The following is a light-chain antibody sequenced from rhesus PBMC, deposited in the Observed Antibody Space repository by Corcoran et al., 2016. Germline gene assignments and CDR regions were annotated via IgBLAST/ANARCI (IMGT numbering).Light chain of an antibody. V-gene: IGLV1-60*01. CDR3: AAWDDSLNGYI. CDR2: YNT. J-gene: IGLJ1*01. Sequence: SVVTQPPSASEAFRKNVTISCSGSSSKIGSRGVSWYQHLPGTAPKLLIYYNTQRVSGVSDRFSGSKSGPSASLAISGSQTDDEAYYHCAAWDDSLNGYIFGAGTRLTVL. CDR1: SSKIGSRG.